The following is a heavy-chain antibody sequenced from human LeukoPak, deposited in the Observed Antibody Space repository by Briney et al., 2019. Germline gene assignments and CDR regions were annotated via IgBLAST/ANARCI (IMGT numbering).Heavy chain of an antibody. CDR1: GGSISTCY. Sequence: PSETLSLTCTVSGGSISTCYWSWFRQTPGKGPEWIGYIYYSGSAKYNPSLKSRVTISVDRSKNQFSLKLNSVTAADTAVYYCARYWGVQLWPHWYFDLWGRGSLVTVSS. V-gene: IGHV4-59*01. CDR2: IYYSGSA. J-gene: IGHJ2*01. CDR3: ARYWGVQLWPHWYFDL. D-gene: IGHD5-18*01.